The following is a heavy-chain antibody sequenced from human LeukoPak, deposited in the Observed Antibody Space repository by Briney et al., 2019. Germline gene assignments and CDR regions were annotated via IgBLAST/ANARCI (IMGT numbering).Heavy chain of an antibody. J-gene: IGHJ5*02. CDR3: ARHGTSGTNLNWFDP. CDR1: GGSISSFY. CDR2: IYYSGST. D-gene: IGHD1-1*01. Sequence: SETLSLTCTVSGGSISSFYWSWIRQPPGKGLEGIGYIYYSGSTKYNPSVKSRVNISVDTSKNQFSLGLSSVTAADTAVYYCARHGTSGTNLNWFDPWGQGTLVTVSS. V-gene: IGHV4-59*08.